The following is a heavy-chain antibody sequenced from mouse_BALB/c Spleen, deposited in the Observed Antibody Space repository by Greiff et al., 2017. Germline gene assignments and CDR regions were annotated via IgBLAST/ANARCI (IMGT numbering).Heavy chain of an antibody. CDR3: ARGELITTATFAY. Sequence: EVQLQESGPGLVKPSQSLSLTCSVTGYSITSGYYWNWIRQFPGNKLEWMGYISYDGSNNYNPSLKNRISITRDTSKNQFFLKLNSVTTEDTATYHCARGELITTATFAYWGKGTLVTVSA. D-gene: IGHD1-2*01. CDR1: GYSITSGYY. CDR2: ISYDGSN. J-gene: IGHJ3*01. V-gene: IGHV3-6*02.